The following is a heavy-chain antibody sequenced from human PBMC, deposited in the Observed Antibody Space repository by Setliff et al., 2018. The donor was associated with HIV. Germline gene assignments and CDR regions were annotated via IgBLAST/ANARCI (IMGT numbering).Heavy chain of an antibody. CDR1: GFTFSSYG. D-gene: IGHD3-22*01. CDR2: MSGINDNT. V-gene: IGHV3-23*01. J-gene: IGHJ4*02. CDR3: AKIQNPQGYYYDSSGYYPHPGSPDY. Sequence: PGGSLRLSCAASGFTFSSYGMNWVRQAPGKGLEWLSLMSGINDNTHYADSVKGRFTISRDNSKNTLYLQMNSLSAEDTAVYYCAKIQNPQGYYYDSSGYYPHPGSPDYWGQGTLVTVSS.